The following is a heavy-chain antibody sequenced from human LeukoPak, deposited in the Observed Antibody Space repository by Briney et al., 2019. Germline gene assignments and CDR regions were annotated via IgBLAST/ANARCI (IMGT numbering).Heavy chain of an antibody. D-gene: IGHD3-16*02. V-gene: IGHV3-9*01. J-gene: IGHJ4*02. CDR3: AKDIGRDYDYVWGSYRYRSYFDY. CDR1: GFTFDDYA. Sequence: GGSLRLSCAASGFTFDDYAMHWVRQAPGKGLEWVSGISWNSGSIGYADSVKGRFTISRDNAKNSLYLQMNSLRAEDTALYYCAKDIGRDYDYVWGSYRYRSYFDYWGQGTLVTVSS. CDR2: ISWNSGSI.